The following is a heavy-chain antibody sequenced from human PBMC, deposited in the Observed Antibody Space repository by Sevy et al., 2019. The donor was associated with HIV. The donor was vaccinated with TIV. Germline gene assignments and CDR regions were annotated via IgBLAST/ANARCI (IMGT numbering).Heavy chain of an antibody. V-gene: IGHV3-23*01. J-gene: IGHJ4*02. Sequence: GGSLRLSCAASGFTSSNYAMSWVRQAPGKGLEWVSGISGSGGSTYYADSVKGRFTISRDNSKNTLYLQMNSLRAEDTAVYYCAKDSYFDTTLFHYWGQGTLVTVSS. CDR1: GFTSSNYA. CDR3: AKDSYFDTTLFHY. CDR2: ISGSGGST. D-gene: IGHD3-22*01.